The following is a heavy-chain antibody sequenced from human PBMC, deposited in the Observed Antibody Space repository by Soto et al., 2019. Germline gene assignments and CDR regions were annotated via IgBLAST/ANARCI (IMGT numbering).Heavy chain of an antibody. CDR3: ARGLTMVRGVILSAFDI. Sequence: QVQLVQSGAEVKKPGASVKVSCKASGYTFTSYTMHWVRQAPGQRLEWMGWINAGNGNTKYSQKFQGRVTITRDTSASTAYMGLSSLTSEDTAVYYCARGLTMVRGVILSAFDIWGQGTMVTVSS. D-gene: IGHD3-10*01. V-gene: IGHV1-3*01. CDR1: GYTFTSYT. CDR2: INAGNGNT. J-gene: IGHJ3*02.